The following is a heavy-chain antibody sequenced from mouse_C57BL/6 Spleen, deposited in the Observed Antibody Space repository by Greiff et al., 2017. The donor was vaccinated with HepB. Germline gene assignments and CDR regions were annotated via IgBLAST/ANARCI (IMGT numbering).Heavy chain of an antibody. D-gene: IGHD1-1*01. Sequence: VQLQQSGAELARPGASVKLSCKASGYTFTSYGISWVKQRTGQGLEWIGEIYPRSGNTYYNEKFKGKATLTADKSSSTAYMELRSLTSEDSAVYFWARNPYYYGSSGYFDVWGTGTTVTVSS. CDR2: IYPRSGNT. CDR1: GYTFTSYG. V-gene: IGHV1-81*01. J-gene: IGHJ1*03. CDR3: ARNPYYYGSSGYFDV.